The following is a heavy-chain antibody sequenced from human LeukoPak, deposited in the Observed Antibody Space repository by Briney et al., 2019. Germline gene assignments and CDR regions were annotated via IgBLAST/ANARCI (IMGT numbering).Heavy chain of an antibody. J-gene: IGHJ3*02. CDR2: MHPNSGGT. CDR3: ARHTTIFGVAIIDI. D-gene: IGHD3-3*01. V-gene: IGHV1-2*02. CDR1: GYTFTGHD. Sequence: ASVKVSCKASGYTFTGHDINWVRQAAGQGLEWMGWMHPNSGGTNYAQKFQGRVTMTRDTSISTAYMDLSSLRSDDTAVYYCARHTTIFGVAIIDIWGQGTMVTVSS.